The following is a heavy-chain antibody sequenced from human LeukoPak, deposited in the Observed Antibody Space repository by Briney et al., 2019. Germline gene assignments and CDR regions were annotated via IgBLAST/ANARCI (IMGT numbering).Heavy chain of an antibody. CDR2: IKQDGSEK. V-gene: IGHV3-7*03. CDR1: GFTFSSYW. J-gene: IGHJ4*02. Sequence: PGGSLRLSCAASGFTFSSYWMSWVRQAPGKGLEWVANIKQDGSEKYYVDSVKGRFTISRDNAKNSLYLQMNSLRAEDTAVYYCANLIVATKGRSEFDYWGQGTLVTVSS. D-gene: IGHD5-12*01. CDR3: ANLIVATKGRSEFDY.